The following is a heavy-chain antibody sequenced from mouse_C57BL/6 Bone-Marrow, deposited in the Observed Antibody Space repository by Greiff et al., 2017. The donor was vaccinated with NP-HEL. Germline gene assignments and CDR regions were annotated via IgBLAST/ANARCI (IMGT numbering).Heavy chain of an antibody. V-gene: IGHV1-69*01. CDR2: IYPSDSYT. J-gene: IGHJ1*03. CDR3: ARGVYVWYFDV. CDR1: GYTFTSYW. Sequence: QVQLQQPGAELVMPGASVKLSCKASGYTFTSYWMHWVKQRPGQGLEWIGEIYPSDSYTNYNQKFKGKSTLTVDKSSSTAYMQLSSLTSEDSAVYYCARGVYVWYFDVWGTGTTLTVSS. D-gene: IGHD2-10*02.